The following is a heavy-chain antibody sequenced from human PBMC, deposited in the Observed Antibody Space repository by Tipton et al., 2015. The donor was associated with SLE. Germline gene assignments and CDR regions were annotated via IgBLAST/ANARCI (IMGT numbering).Heavy chain of an antibody. CDR2: SISHSGST. V-gene: IGHV4-34*01. CDR1: GGSFGGAY. J-gene: IGHJ5*02. CDR3: TRGGRGDGANPFDP. Sequence: TLSLTCAVSGGSFGGAYWTWIRQPPGKGLEWIGESISHSGSTNYNPSLKSRVTISADTSKNQFSLKLTSVTVADTAVYYCTRGGRGDGANPFDPWGQGTLVTVSS. D-gene: IGHD4/OR15-4a*01.